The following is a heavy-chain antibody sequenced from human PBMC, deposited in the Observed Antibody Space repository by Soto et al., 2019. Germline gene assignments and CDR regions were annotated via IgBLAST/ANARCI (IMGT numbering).Heavy chain of an antibody. CDR3: ARAYSGRWDSHLNWIDP. Sequence: SETLSLTCTVSGCSISGGGYYWSWIRQNPGKGLEWIGYIYYSGSTYYNPSLKSRVTISVDTSKNQFSLKLTSVTVADTAVYCCARAYSGRWDSHLNWIDPWGQGTLVTVSS. CDR1: GCSISGGGYY. V-gene: IGHV4-31*03. J-gene: IGHJ5*02. CDR2: IYYSGST. D-gene: IGHD6-13*01.